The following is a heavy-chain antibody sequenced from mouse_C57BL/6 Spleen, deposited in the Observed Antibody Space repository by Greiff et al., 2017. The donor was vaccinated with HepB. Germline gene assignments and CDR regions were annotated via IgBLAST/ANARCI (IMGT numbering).Heavy chain of an antibody. J-gene: IGHJ3*01. CDR1: GYTFTSYW. Sequence: QVQLQQSGAELVRPGSSVKLSCKASGYTFTSYWMHWVKQRPIQGLEWIGNIDPSDSETHYNQKFKDKATLTVDKSSSTAYMQLSSLTSEDSAVYYCAIYYDYDGGFAYWGQGTLVTVSA. CDR2: IDPSDSET. CDR3: AIYYDYDGGFAY. D-gene: IGHD2-4*01. V-gene: IGHV1-52*01.